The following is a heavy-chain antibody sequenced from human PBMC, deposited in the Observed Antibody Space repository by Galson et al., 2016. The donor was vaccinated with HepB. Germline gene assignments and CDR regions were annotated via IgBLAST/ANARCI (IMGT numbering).Heavy chain of an antibody. CDR2: ISTTISYV. D-gene: IGHD3-10*01. J-gene: IGHJ3*01. CDR3: AREIFVGSGNAMDV. V-gene: IGHV3-21*01. CDR1: GFTFSSYS. Sequence: SLRLSCAASGFTFSSYSMHWVRQAPGKGLEWVSLISTTISYVFYADSVKGRFTISRDNAKNSLYLQMNGLRAEDTADYYCAREIFVGSGNAMDVWGQGTLVTVSS.